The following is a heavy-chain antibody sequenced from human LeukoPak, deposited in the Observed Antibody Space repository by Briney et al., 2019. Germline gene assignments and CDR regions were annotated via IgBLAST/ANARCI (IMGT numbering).Heavy chain of an antibody. CDR3: AREAENIVVVPAAKRKHYYYGMDV. CDR2: ISAYNGNT. D-gene: IGHD2-2*01. V-gene: IGHV1-18*01. Sequence: GASVKVSCKASGYTFTSYGISWVRQAPGQGLEWMGWISAYNGNTNYAQKLQGRVTMTTDTSTSTAYMELRSLRSDDTAVYYCAREAENIVVVPAAKRKHYYYGMDVWGQGTTVTVSS. J-gene: IGHJ6*02. CDR1: GYTFTSYG.